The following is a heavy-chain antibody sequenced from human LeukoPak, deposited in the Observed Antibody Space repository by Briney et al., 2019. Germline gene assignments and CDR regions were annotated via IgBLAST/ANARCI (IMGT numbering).Heavy chain of an antibody. J-gene: IGHJ6*02. CDR3: SARCLGEQYYGMDV. V-gene: IGHV1-18*01. CDR2: ISAYNGNT. D-gene: IGHD3-16*01. CDR1: GYTFTSYG. Sequence: ASVKVSCKASGYTFTSYGISWVRQAPGQGLEWMGWISAYNGNTNYAQKLQGRVTMTTDTSTSTAYMELRSLRSDDTAVYYCSARCLGEQYYGMDVWGQGTTVTVSS.